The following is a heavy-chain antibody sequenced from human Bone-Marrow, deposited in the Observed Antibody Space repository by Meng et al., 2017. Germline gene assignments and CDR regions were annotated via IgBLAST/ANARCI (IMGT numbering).Heavy chain of an antibody. J-gene: IGHJ6*02. D-gene: IGHD6-13*01. CDR2: ISWNGGKI. CDR3: ARDWYRDSYYYGMDV. Sequence: GESLKISCAASGFTFDDYGMGWVRQVPGKGLEWVPGISWNGGKIGYADPVKGRFTISRDNAKNKNSLYLQMNRLRAEDTALYYCARDWYRDSYYYGMDVWGQGTTVTVSS. CDR1: GFTFDDYG. V-gene: IGHV3-20*04.